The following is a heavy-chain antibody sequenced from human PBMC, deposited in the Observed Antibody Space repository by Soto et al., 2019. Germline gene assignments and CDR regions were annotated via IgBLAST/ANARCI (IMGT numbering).Heavy chain of an antibody. J-gene: IGHJ6*02. CDR3: ARSTYYDILTGSYYYYAMDV. CDR1: GFTVGSNY. D-gene: IGHD3-9*01. V-gene: IGHV3-53*01. CDR2: IYSEGTP. Sequence: PGGSLRLSCAASGFTVGSNYMSWVRQAPGKGLEWVSVIYSEGTPYYADSVKGRFTISRENSNNTLYLHMNNLRAEGTAVYYCARSTYYDILTGSYYYYAMDVWGQGTTVTVSS.